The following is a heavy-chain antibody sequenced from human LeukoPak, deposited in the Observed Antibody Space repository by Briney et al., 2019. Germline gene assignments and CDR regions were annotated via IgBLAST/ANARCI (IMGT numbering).Heavy chain of an antibody. Sequence: PGRSLRLSCAASGFTFSSYGMHWVRQAPGKGLEWVAVISYDGSNKYYADSVKGRFTISRDNSKNTVYLQMNSLRAEDTAVYYCVIDLRYCSGGTCYDSYYFDYWGQGTLVTVSS. CDR3: VIDLRYCSGGTCYDSYYFDY. CDR1: GFTFSSYG. J-gene: IGHJ4*02. D-gene: IGHD2-15*01. V-gene: IGHV3-30*03. CDR2: ISYDGSNK.